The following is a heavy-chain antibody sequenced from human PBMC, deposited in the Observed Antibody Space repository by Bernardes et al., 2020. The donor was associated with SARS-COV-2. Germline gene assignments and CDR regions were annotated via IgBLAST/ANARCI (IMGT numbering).Heavy chain of an antibody. CDR3: ARGVIDTSSSFVYYYYYGMDV. V-gene: IGHV4-59*11. CDR2: VYFTGNT. D-gene: IGHD6-6*01. CDR1: GGPIGSHY. J-gene: IGHJ6*02. Sequence: SETLSLTCTVSGGPIGSHYWSWIRQSPGKELEWIGNVYFTGNTNHNPSLRSRAIIGIDTSKSQFSLRLNSVTAADTAVYYCARGVIDTSSSFVYYYYYGMDVWGQGTTVTVSS.